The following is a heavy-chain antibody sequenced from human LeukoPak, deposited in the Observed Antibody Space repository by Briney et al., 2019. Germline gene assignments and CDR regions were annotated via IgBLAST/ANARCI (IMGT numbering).Heavy chain of an antibody. Sequence: PSETLSLTCTVSGGSISDYSRSWIRQPPGKGLEWIGYIFYSGSTNYNPSLKSRVTISLDTSKNQFSLKLSSVTAADTAVYYCARGESSASNWFDPWGQGTLVTVSS. CDR1: GGSISDYS. CDR3: ARGESSASNWFDP. V-gene: IGHV4-59*01. J-gene: IGHJ5*02. CDR2: IFYSGST. D-gene: IGHD3-22*01.